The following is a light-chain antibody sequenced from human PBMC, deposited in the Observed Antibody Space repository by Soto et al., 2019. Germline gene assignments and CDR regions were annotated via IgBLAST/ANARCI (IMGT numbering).Light chain of an antibody. J-gene: IGLJ2*01. CDR1: RSNIGAGYD. Sequence: QPVLTQPPSVSGAPGQRVTISCTGSRSNIGAGYDVHWYQQFPGTAPKLLIYANNNRPSGVPDRFSGFKSGTSASLAITGLQAEDEADYYCQSYDNVNTWRIFGGGTKLTVL. CDR3: QSYDNVNTWRI. CDR2: ANN. V-gene: IGLV1-40*01.